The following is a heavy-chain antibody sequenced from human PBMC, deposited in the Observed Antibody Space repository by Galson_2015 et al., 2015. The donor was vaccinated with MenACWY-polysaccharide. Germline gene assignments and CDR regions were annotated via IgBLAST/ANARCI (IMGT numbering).Heavy chain of an antibody. D-gene: IGHD3-10*01. J-gene: IGHJ4*02. Sequence: SLRLSCAASGFTFSNYWMHWVRQAPGEGLECVSGIKSDGSRTNNADSVKGRFIISRDNAKSTLYLEMDSLRAEDTAVYYCANSISYGKLEYWGQGSLFTVSS. CDR3: ANSISYGKLEY. CDR2: IKSDGSRT. CDR1: GFTFSNYW. V-gene: IGHV3-74*01.